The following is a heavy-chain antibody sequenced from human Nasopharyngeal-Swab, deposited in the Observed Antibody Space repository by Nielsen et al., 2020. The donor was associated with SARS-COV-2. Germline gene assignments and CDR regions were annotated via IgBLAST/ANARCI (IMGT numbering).Heavy chain of an antibody. D-gene: IGHD3-22*01. J-gene: IGHJ4*02. CDR2: INHSGST. V-gene: IGHV4-34*01. CDR1: GGSFSGYY. Sequence: SETLSLTCAVYGGSFSGYYWSWIRQPPGKGLEWIGEINHSGSTNYNPSLKSRVTISVDTSKNQFSLRLSSVTAADTAVYYCAGENYYDSSDYYGGYFDYWGQGTLVTVSS. CDR3: AGENYYDSSDYYGGYFDY.